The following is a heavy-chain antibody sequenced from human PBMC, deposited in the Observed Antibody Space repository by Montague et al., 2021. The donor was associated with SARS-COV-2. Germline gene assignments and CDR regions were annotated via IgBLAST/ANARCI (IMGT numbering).Heavy chain of an antibody. Sequence: TLSLTCTVSGGSISSGGYYWSWIRQHPGKGLEWIGYIYHTGSTHYNPSLKSRVTISKETSKNHFSLNLSSVTAADSAVYYCARDSGYHDSSGYSYDAFDIWGQGTKVTVSS. D-gene: IGHD3-22*01. CDR1: GGSISSGGYY. CDR3: ARDSGYHDSSGYSYDAFDI. J-gene: IGHJ3*02. CDR2: IYHTGST. V-gene: IGHV4-31*03.